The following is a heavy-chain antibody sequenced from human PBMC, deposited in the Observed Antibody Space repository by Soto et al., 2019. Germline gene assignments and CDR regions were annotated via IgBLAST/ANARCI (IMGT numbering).Heavy chain of an antibody. D-gene: IGHD6-13*01. J-gene: IGHJ6*03. Sequence: GASVKVSCKASGYTFTSYDINWVRQATGQGLEWMGWMNPNSGNTGYAQKFQGRVTMTRNTSISTAYMELSSLRSEDTAVYYCARRGRGQQLVTLRYYYYYYMDVRGKGTTVTVSS. CDR3: ARRGRGQQLVTLRYYYYYYMDV. CDR1: GYTFTSYD. V-gene: IGHV1-8*01. CDR2: MNPNSGNT.